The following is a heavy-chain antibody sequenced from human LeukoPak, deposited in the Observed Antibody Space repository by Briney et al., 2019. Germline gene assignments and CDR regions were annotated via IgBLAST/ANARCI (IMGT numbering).Heavy chain of an antibody. J-gene: IGHJ4*02. D-gene: IGHD6-19*01. CDR1: GGSFSSYY. CDR2: INHSGST. Sequence: SETLSLTCAVYGGSFSSYYWSWIRQPPGKGLEWIGEINHSGSTNYNPSLKSRVTISVDTSKNQFSLKLSSVTAADTAVYYCARRGYQSSGWYYWGQGTLVTVSS. V-gene: IGHV4-34*01. CDR3: ARRGYQSSGWYY.